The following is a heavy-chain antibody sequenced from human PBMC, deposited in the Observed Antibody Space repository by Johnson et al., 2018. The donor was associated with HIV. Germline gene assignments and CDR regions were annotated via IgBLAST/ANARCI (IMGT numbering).Heavy chain of an antibody. Sequence: VQLVESGGGLIQPGGSLRLSCAASGFTVSSNYMSWVRQAPGKGLEWVSRINSDGSSTSYADSVKGRFTISRDNAKNTLYLQMNSLRAEDTAVYYCARSQPEEYSSSSDAFDIWGQGTMVTVSS. CDR1: GFTVSSNY. CDR3: ARSQPEEYSSSSDAFDI. J-gene: IGHJ3*02. CDR2: INSDGSST. D-gene: IGHD6-6*01. V-gene: IGHV3-74*02.